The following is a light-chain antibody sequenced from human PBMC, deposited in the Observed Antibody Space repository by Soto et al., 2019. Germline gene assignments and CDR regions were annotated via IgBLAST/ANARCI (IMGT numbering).Light chain of an antibody. Sequence: QSVLTQPASVSGSPGQSITISCTGTSSDVGAYNYVSWYQQHPGKAPKLLIYDVTNRPSGVSTRLTGSKSGNTASLTIAGLQAEDEAHYYCSSYTTSSTVIFGGGTKLTVL. CDR1: SSDVGAYNY. J-gene: IGLJ2*01. CDR2: DVT. CDR3: SSYTTSSTVI. V-gene: IGLV2-14*03.